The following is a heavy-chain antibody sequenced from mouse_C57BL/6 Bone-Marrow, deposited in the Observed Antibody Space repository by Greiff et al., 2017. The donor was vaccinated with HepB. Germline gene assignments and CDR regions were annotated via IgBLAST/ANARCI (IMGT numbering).Heavy chain of an antibody. CDR1: GYTFTDYE. D-gene: IGHD4-1*01. CDR2: IDPETGGT. CDR3: TRSWDGYAIDY. Sequence: VQLQQSGAELVRPGASVTLSCKASGYTFTDYEMHWVKQRPVHGLEWIGAIDPETGGTAYNQKFKGKAILTADKSSSTAYMQLRSLTSEDSAAYYCTRSWDGYAIDYWGQGTSVTVSS. V-gene: IGHV1-15*01. J-gene: IGHJ4*01.